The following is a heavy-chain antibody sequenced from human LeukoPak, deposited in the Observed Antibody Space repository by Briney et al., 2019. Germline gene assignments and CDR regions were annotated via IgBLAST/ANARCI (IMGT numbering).Heavy chain of an antibody. Sequence: GGSLRLSCAASGFTFDDYGMSWVRQAPGKGLEWVSGINWNGGSTGYADSVKGRFTISRDNAKNSLYLQMNSLRAEDTALYYRARVRNYYDSSGPKRGAFDIWGQGTMVTVSS. CDR1: GFTFDDYG. CDR2: INWNGGST. V-gene: IGHV3-20*04. J-gene: IGHJ3*02. D-gene: IGHD3-22*01. CDR3: ARVRNYYDSSGPKRGAFDI.